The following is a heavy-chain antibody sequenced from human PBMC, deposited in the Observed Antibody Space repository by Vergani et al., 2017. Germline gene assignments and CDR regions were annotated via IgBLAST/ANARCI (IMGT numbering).Heavy chain of an antibody. D-gene: IGHD6-6*01. V-gene: IGHV3-23*01. CDR2: ISGSGGST. Sequence: EVQLLQSGGGVIQPGGSVRLSCAASGFTFSSYAMSWVRQAPGKGLEWVSAISGSGGSTYYADSVKGRFTISRDNSKNTLYLQMNSLRAEDTAVYYCAKDKESKYSSSSDLFDYWGQGTLVTVSS. CDR3: AKDKESKYSSSSDLFDY. CDR1: GFTFSSYA. J-gene: IGHJ4*02.